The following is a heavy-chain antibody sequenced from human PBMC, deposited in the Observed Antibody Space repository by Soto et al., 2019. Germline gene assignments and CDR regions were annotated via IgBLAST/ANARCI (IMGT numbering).Heavy chain of an antibody. CDR3: ARDLEFGSGTLYV. Sequence: PSETLSLTCTVSGGSISSGGYYWSWIRQHPGKGLEWIGYIYYSGSTYYNPSLKSRVTISVDTSKNQFSLKLSSVTAADTAVYYCARDLEFGSGTLYVWGKGTTVTVSS. V-gene: IGHV4-31*03. CDR1: GGSISSGGYY. D-gene: IGHD2-15*01. CDR2: IYYSGST. J-gene: IGHJ6*04.